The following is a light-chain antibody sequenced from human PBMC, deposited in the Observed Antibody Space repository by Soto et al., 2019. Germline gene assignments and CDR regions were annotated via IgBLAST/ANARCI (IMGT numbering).Light chain of an antibody. V-gene: IGLV2-14*01. J-gene: IGLJ1*01. CDR2: EVS. CDR1: SSDVGGYHY. Sequence: QSALTQPASVSGSPGQSITISCTGTSSDVGGYHYVSWYQQHPGKAPKLMIYEVSNRPSGVSNRFSGSNSGNTASLTISGLQAEDEADYYCSSYTSSSTLVFGTGTKLTVL. CDR3: SSYTSSSTLV.